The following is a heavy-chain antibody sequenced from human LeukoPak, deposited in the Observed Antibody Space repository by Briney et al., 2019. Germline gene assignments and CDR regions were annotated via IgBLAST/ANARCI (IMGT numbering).Heavy chain of an antibody. V-gene: IGHV3-30-3*01. CDR1: GFTFSSYA. D-gene: IGHD3-9*01. J-gene: IGHJ6*02. CDR3: AKDQYIYHPPYGMDV. CDR2: ISYDGSNK. Sequence: GGSLRLSCAASGFTFSSYAMHWVRQAPGKGLEWVAVISYDGSNKYYADSVKGRFTISRDNSKDTLYLQLHSLGAGDTAVYYCAKDQYIYHPPYGMDVWGQGTTVTVSS.